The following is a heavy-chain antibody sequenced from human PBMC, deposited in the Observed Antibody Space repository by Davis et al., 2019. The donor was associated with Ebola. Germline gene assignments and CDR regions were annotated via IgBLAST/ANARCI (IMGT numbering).Heavy chain of an antibody. J-gene: IGHJ4*02. D-gene: IGHD3-10*01. CDR3: ARGHYGSGSYPSI. V-gene: IGHV1-69*13. CDR1: GYTFTNYY. Sequence: SLKVSCKASGYTFTNYYMHWVRQAPGQGLEWVGGIIPIYGTPSYAQKFQGRVTFSADESTSTVYMELTSVRNEDTAVYYCARGHYGSGSYPSIWGQGTLVTVSS. CDR2: IIPIYGTP.